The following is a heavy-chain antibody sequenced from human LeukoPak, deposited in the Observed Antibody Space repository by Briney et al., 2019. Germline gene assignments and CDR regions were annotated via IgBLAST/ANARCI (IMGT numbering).Heavy chain of an antibody. D-gene: IGHD1-26*01. CDR3: ATSQMWGLLPCY. CDR2: FDPEDGET. J-gene: IGHJ4*02. CDR1: GYTLTELS. Sequence: ASVKVSCKVSGYTLTELSMHWVRQAPGEGLEWMGGFDPEDGETIYAQKFQGRVTMTEDTSTDTAYMELSSLRSEDMAVYYCATSQMWGLLPCYWGQGTLFTVSS. V-gene: IGHV1-24*01.